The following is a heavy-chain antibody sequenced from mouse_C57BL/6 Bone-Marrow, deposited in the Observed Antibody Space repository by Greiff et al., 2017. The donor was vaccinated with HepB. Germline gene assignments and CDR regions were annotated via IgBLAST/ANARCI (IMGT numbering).Heavy chain of an antibody. CDR2: IYPSSGNT. Sequence: QVQLQQSGAELVRPGASVKLSCKASGYTFTSYGISWVKQRPGQGLEWIGEIYPSSGNTYYNEKFKGKATLTADKSSSTAYLELRSLTSEDSAVYFCTSESYYAMDYWGQGTSVTVSS. CDR1: GYTFTSYG. J-gene: IGHJ4*01. CDR3: TSESYYAMDY. V-gene: IGHV1-81*01.